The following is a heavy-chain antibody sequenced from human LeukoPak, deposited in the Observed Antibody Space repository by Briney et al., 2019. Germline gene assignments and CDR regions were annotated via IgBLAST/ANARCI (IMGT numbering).Heavy chain of an antibody. CDR1: GGSISSGGYS. V-gene: IGHV4-30-2*01. CDR3: ARGVTMIVVDSYYFDY. J-gene: IGHJ4*02. CDR2: IYHSGST. Sequence: PSETLSLTCAVSGGSISSGGYSWSWLRQPPGKGLEWIGYIYHSGSTYYNPSLKSRVTISVDRSKNQFSLKLSSVTAADTAVYYCARGVTMIVVDSYYFDYWGQGTLVTVSS. D-gene: IGHD3-22*01.